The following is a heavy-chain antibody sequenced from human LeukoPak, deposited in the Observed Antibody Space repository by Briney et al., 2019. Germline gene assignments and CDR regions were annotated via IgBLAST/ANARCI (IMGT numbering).Heavy chain of an antibody. D-gene: IGHD6-19*01. CDR3: AKDLGDWSAVAGDY. J-gene: IGHJ4*02. CDR2: ISYDGSIK. CDR1: GFTFSSYG. Sequence: PGRSLRLSCAASGFTFSSYGMHWVRQAPGKGLEWVAVISYDGSIKYYADSVKGRFTISRDNSKNTLYLQMNSLRAEDTAVYYCAKDLGDWSAVAGDYWGQGTLVTVSS. V-gene: IGHV3-30*18.